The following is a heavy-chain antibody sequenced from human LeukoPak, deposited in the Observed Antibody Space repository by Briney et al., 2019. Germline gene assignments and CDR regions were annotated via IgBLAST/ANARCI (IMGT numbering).Heavy chain of an antibody. D-gene: IGHD3-3*01. CDR3: ASQSSGFLYGMDV. V-gene: IGHV1-69*13. CDR2: IIPIFGTA. CDR1: GGTFSSYA. Sequence: GASVKVSCKASGGTFSSYAISWVRQAPGQGLEWMGGIIPIFGTANYAQKFQGRVTITVDESTSTAYMELSSLRSEDTAVYYCASQSSGFLYGMDVWGQGTTVTVSS. J-gene: IGHJ6*02.